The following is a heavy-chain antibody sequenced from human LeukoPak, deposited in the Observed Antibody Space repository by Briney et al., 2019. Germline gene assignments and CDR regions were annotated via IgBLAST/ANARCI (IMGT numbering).Heavy chain of an antibody. Sequence: PSETLSLTCTVSGGSISSYYWSWIRQPAGKGLEWIGRIYTSGSTNYNPSLKSRVTMSVDTSKNQFSLKLSSVTAADTAVYYCARHRDFWSGLDAFDIWGQGTTVTVSS. V-gene: IGHV4-4*07. CDR3: ARHRDFWSGLDAFDI. CDR2: IYTSGST. D-gene: IGHD3-3*01. J-gene: IGHJ3*02. CDR1: GGSISSYY.